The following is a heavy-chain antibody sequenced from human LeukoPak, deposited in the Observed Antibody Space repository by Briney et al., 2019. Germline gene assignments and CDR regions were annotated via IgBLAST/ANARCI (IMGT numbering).Heavy chain of an antibody. D-gene: IGHD5-24*01. CDR3: AREGEMAGLGYFDY. V-gene: IGHV3-11*01. CDR2: ISSSGSTI. J-gene: IGHJ4*02. Sequence: GGSLRRSWAASGLTFINDKLGWIRRPQGKGLGWVSYISSSGSTIYYADSVKGRFTISRDNAKNSLYLQMNSLRAEDTAVYYCAREGEMAGLGYFDYWGQGTLVTVSS. CDR1: GLTFINDK.